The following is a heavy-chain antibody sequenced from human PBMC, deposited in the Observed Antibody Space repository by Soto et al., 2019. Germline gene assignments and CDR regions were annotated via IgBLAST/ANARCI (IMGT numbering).Heavy chain of an antibody. V-gene: IGHV4-61*01. Sequence: PSETLSLTCTVSGGSVSSGSYYWSWIRQPPGKGLEWIGYIYYSGSTNYNPSLKSRVTISVDTSKNQFSLKLSSVTAADTAVYYCARDSPITFGGVIVDRHVSGAYFDYWGQGTLVTVSS. J-gene: IGHJ4*02. CDR3: ARDSPITFGGVIVDRHVSGAYFDY. D-gene: IGHD3-16*02. CDR2: IYYSGST. CDR1: GGSVSSGSYY.